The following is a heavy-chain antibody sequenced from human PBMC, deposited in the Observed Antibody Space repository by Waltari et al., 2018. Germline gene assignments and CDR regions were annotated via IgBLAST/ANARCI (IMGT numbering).Heavy chain of an antibody. J-gene: IGHJ5*02. Sequence: EVRLLESGGGWVQPGGSLRLSCAASGFTFSTYAIRRVRPAPGAGLEWVSAISDNARSTYYADSVKGRFTISRDNSKNALYLQMNSLRAEDTAVYYCAKRAYSSSWFWFDPWGQGTLVTVSS. CDR1: GFTFSTYA. D-gene: IGHD6-13*01. CDR3: AKRAYSSSWFWFDP. CDR2: ISDNARST. V-gene: IGHV3-23*01.